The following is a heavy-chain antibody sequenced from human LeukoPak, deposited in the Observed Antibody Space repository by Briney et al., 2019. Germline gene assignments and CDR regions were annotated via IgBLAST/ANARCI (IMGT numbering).Heavy chain of an antibody. Sequence: KSSETLSLTCAVYGGSFSGYYWSWIRQPPAKGLEWIGEINHSGSTNYNPSLKSRVTISVDTSKNQFSLKLSSVTAADTAVYYCARDVPYSSGWYNYWGQGTLVTVSS. J-gene: IGHJ4*02. D-gene: IGHD6-19*01. V-gene: IGHV4-34*01. CDR1: GGSFSGYY. CDR2: INHSGST. CDR3: ARDVPYSSGWYNY.